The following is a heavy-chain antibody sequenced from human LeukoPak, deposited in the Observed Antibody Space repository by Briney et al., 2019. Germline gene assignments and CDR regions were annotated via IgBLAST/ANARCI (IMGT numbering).Heavy chain of an antibody. CDR2: IYYNGST. J-gene: IGHJ6*02. Sequence: SETLSLTCTVSGGSISSSSYYWGWIRQPPGKGLEWIGSIYYNGSTYYNPSLKSRVTISVDTSKNQFSLKLSSVTAADTAVYYCARTRNRLLWFGELPARMDVWGQGTTVTVSS. CDR3: ARTRNRLLWFGELPARMDV. CDR1: GGSISSSSYY. V-gene: IGHV4-39*01. D-gene: IGHD3-10*01.